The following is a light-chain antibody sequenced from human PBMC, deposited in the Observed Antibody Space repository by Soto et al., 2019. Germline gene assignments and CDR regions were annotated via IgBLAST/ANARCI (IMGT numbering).Light chain of an antibody. CDR3: KHYGTSGL. J-gene: IGKJ3*01. CDR1: QSVSDSY. V-gene: IGKV3-20*01. CDR2: AS. Sequence: DIVLTQSPGTLSLSPGERATLSCRASQSVSDSYLAWYQQKPGQAPRLLIYASSRATGIPDRFSGSGSGTDFTLNISRLEPEDFAVYYCKHYGTSGLVGPGTKVDIK.